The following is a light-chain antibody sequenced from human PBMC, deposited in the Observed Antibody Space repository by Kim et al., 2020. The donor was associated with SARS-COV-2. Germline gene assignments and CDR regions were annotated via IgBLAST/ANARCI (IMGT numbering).Light chain of an antibody. J-gene: IGKJ2*01. CDR1: QSVNSSY. V-gene: IGKV3-20*01. Sequence: PGERATLSCRASQSVNSSYLAWYRQKPGQAPRLLIYGASSRATGIPDRFSGSGSGTDFTLTITRLEAEDFAVFYCQQYGGSPMYTFGQGTKLEI. CDR3: QQYGGSPMYT. CDR2: GAS.